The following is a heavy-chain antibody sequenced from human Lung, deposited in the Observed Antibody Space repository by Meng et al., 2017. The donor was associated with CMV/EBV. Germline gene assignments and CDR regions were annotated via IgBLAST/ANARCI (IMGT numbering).Heavy chain of an antibody. V-gene: IGHV1-69*10. CDR2: IIPILGIA. Sequence: SXXVSXKASGGTFSSYAISWARQAPGQGLEWMGGIIPILGIANYAQKFQGRVTITADKSTSTAYMELSSLRSEDTAVYYCANQEYSSSRNRKNWFDPWGQGSXVTVSS. J-gene: IGHJ5*02. D-gene: IGHD6-6*01. CDR3: ANQEYSSSRNRKNWFDP. CDR1: GGTFSSYA.